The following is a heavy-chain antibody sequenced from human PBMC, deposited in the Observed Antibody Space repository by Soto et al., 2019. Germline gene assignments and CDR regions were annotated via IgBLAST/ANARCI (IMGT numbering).Heavy chain of an antibody. CDR1: EDTFRNYS. CDR3: ARDKKSYDFWSGYSGDAFDI. V-gene: IGHV1-18*01. CDR2: ISAYNGNT. J-gene: IGHJ3*02. D-gene: IGHD3-3*01. Sequence: ASVNVSFKSSEDTFRNYSISWVRQAPGQGLERMGWISAYNGNTNYAQKLQGRVTMTTDTSTSTAYMELRSLRSDDAAVYYCARDKKSYDFWSGYSGDAFDIWGQGKMVTVSS.